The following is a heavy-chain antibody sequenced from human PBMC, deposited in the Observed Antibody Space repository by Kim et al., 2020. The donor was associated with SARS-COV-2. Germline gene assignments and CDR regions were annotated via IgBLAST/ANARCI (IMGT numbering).Heavy chain of an antibody. CDR2: ISWNSGSI. J-gene: IGHJ6*02. D-gene: IGHD6-19*01. V-gene: IGHV3-9*01. Sequence: GGSLRLSCAASGFTFDDYAMHWVRQAPGKGLEWVSGISWNSGSIGYADSVKGRFTISRDNAKNSLYLQMNSLRAEDTALYYCAKDSSGWVKGGYGMDVWGQGTTVTVSS. CDR1: GFTFDDYA. CDR3: AKDSSGWVKGGYGMDV.